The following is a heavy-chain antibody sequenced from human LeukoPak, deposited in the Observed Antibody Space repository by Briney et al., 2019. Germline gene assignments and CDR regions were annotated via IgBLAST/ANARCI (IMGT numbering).Heavy chain of an antibody. Sequence: GASVKVSCKASGYTFTSYYMHWVRQSPGQGLEWMGIINPSGGSTSYAQKFQGRVTMTRDTSTSTVYMELSSLRSEDTAVYYCARVKGGSSWYIHYFDYWGQGTLVTVSS. V-gene: IGHV1-46*03. CDR2: INPSGGST. D-gene: IGHD6-13*01. J-gene: IGHJ4*02. CDR3: ARVKGGSSWYIHYFDY. CDR1: GYTFTSYY.